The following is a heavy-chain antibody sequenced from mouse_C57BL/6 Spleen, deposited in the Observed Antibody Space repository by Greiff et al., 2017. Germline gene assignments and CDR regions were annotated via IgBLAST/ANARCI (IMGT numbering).Heavy chain of an antibody. CDR3: ARGSSYWYFDV. V-gene: IGHV5-6*01. D-gene: IGHD1-1*01. Sequence: EVQLLESGGDLVKPGGSLKLSCAASGFTFSSYGMSWVRQTPDKRLVWVATISSGGSYTYYPDSVKGRFTISRDNAKNTLYLQMSSLKSEDTAMYYCARGSSYWYFDVWGTGTTVTVSS. CDR2: ISSGGSYT. CDR1: GFTFSSYG. J-gene: IGHJ1*03.